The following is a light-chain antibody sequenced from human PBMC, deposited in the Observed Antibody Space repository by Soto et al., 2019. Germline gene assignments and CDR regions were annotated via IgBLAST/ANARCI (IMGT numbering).Light chain of an antibody. CDR3: QQYNNWSPT. CDR2: DAS. V-gene: IGKV3-15*01. CDR1: QSLTNS. Sequence: VLSLSTGTMSLSPGERANLYCRASQSLTNSFIAWYQQRPGQAPRLLIYDASTRATGIPARFSGSGSGTEFTLTVSSLQSEDFAVYYCQQYNNWSPTFGPGTKVDIK. J-gene: IGKJ3*01.